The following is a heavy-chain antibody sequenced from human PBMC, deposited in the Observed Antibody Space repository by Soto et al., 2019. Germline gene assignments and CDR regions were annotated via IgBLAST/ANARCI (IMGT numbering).Heavy chain of an antibody. Sequence: QVQLVQSGAEVKKPGASVKVSCKVSGYTLTELSMHWVRQAPGQGLEWMGGFDPEDGETIYAQKFQGRVTMTEDTSTDTAYMELSSLRSEDTAVYYCATAYDILPGQDNWFDPWGQGTLVTVSS. D-gene: IGHD3-9*01. J-gene: IGHJ5*02. CDR1: GYTLTELS. CDR2: FDPEDGET. V-gene: IGHV1-24*01. CDR3: ATAYDILPGQDNWFDP.